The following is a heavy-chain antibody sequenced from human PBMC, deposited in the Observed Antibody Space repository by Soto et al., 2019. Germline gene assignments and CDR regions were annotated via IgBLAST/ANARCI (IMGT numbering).Heavy chain of an antibody. CDR1: GFSFSAFG. V-gene: IGHV3-30*18. Sequence: QVQLVESGGGVVQPGRSLRLSCAASGFSFSAFGMHWVRQAPGKGLEWVAVISFDGSKEYYADPVKGRFTISRDNSKNAVYLQMNRLRAEETAVYYCAKTITSTSGDSNGRGGLIDYWGQGTLVTVSS. CDR3: AKTITSTSGDSNGRGGLIDY. CDR2: ISFDGSKE. J-gene: IGHJ4*02. D-gene: IGHD3-10*01.